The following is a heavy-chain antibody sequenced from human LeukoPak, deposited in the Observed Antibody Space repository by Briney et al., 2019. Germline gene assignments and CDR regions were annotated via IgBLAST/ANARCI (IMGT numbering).Heavy chain of an antibody. CDR1: GYTFTTYA. CDR3: ARDGYSSSSPYYYYMDV. D-gene: IGHD6-6*01. CDR2: IDTSTGNP. Sequence: GASVKVSCKASGYTFTTYAINWVRQAPGQGLEWMGWIDTSTGNPTYAQGFTEQFVFSLDTSVNTAYLQINSLKAEDTAMYYCARDGYSSSSPYYYYMDVWGKGTTVTVSS. V-gene: IGHV7-4-1*02. J-gene: IGHJ6*03.